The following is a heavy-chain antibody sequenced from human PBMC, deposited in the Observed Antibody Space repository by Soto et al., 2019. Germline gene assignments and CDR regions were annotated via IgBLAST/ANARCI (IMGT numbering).Heavy chain of an antibody. J-gene: IGHJ6*03. CDR3: ARGLYCSGGSCYSVYYYYMDV. CDR2: MSPNSGNT. Sequence: ASVKVSCKASGYTFTSYDINWVRQATGQGLEWMGWMSPNSGNTGYAQKFQGRVTMTRNTSISTAYMELSSLRSEDTAVYYCARGLYCSGGSCYSVYYYYMDVWGKGTTVTVSS. CDR1: GYTFTSYD. V-gene: IGHV1-8*01. D-gene: IGHD2-15*01.